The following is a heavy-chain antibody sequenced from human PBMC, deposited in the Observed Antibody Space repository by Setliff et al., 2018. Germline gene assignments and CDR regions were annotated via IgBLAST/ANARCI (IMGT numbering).Heavy chain of an antibody. CDR2: IKEDGSEK. Sequence: PGGSLRLSCAASGFTFSSYWMTWVRQAPGKGLEWVANIKEDGSEKYYVDSVKGRFTMSRDSAKNSLYLQMNSLRAEDTAVYYCAKAPSTIFGMLNWFGPWGQGTLVTVSS. J-gene: IGHJ5*02. D-gene: IGHD3-3*01. CDR3: AKAPSTIFGMLNWFGP. CDR1: GFTFSSYW. V-gene: IGHV3-7*03.